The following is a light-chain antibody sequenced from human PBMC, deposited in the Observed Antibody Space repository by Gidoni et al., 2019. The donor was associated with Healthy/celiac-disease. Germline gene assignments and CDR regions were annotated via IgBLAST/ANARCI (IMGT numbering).Light chain of an antibody. CDR1: QSISSY. Sequence: IQMTQSPSSLSASVGDRVTITCRASQSISSYLNWYQQKQGKAPKLLIYAASSLQSGVPSRFRGSGSGTDFNLTISSLQPEDFATYYCQQSYSTPWTFGQGTKVEIK. J-gene: IGKJ1*01. CDR2: AAS. CDR3: QQSYSTPWT. V-gene: IGKV1-39*01.